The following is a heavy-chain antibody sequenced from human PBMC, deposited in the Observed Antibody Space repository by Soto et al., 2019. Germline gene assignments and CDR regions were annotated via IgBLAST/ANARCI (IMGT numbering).Heavy chain of an antibody. CDR2: IGPETGAT. D-gene: IGHD1-26*01. V-gene: IGHV1-2*02. Sequence: ASVKVSCKASGYTFTGHYIHWVRQAPEQGPEWMGEIGPETGATRYAQKFQGRVTMTRDMSITTVYMGLNNLSPDDTAVYYCGRGRSGQIVVFYWGQGTPVTVSS. CDR3: GRGRSGQIVVFY. J-gene: IGHJ4*02. CDR1: GYTFTGHY.